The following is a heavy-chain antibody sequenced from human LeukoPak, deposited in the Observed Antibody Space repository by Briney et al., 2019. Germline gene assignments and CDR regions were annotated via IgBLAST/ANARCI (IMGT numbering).Heavy chain of an antibody. CDR2: ISSSSSYI. Sequence: GSLRLSCAASGFTFSSYSMNWVRQAPGQGLEWVSSISSSSSYIYSADSVKGRFTISRDNAKNSLYLQMNSLRAEDTALYCCAKDFWSGYYSGYFDYWGQGTLVTVSS. D-gene: IGHD3-3*01. CDR3: AKDFWSGYYSGYFDY. J-gene: IGHJ4*02. V-gene: IGHV3-21*04. CDR1: GFTFSSYS.